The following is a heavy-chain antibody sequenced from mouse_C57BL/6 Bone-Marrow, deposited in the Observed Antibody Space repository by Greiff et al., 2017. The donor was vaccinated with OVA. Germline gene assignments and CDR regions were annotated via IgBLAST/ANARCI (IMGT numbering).Heavy chain of an antibody. V-gene: IGHV1-61*01. CDR1: GYTFTSYW. Sequence: QVQLKQPGAELVRPGSSVKLSCKASGYTFTSYWMDWVKQRPGQGLEWIGNIYPSDSETHYNQKFKDKATLTVDKSSSTAYMQLSSLTSEDSAVYYCAHGGGYDNWYFDVWGTGTTVTVSS. D-gene: IGHD2-2*01. CDR3: AHGGGYDNWYFDV. J-gene: IGHJ1*03. CDR2: IYPSDSET.